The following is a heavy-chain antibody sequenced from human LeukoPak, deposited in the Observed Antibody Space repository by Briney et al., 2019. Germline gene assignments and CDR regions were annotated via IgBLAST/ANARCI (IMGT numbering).Heavy chain of an antibody. CDR1: GFTFNSYA. CDR2: ISDSGGST. V-gene: IGHV3-23*01. J-gene: IGHJ3*02. D-gene: IGHD5-12*01. CDR3: AKDPPSGYGWVI. Sequence: GGSLRLSCAASGFTFNSYAMSWVRQAPGKGLEWVSAISDSGGSTYYAGSVKGRFTISRDNSKNTLYLQMSSLRAEDTAVYYCAKDPPSGYGWVIWGQGTMVTVSS.